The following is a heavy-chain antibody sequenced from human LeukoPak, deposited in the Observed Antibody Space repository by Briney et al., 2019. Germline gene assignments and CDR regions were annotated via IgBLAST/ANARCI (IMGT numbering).Heavy chain of an antibody. D-gene: IGHD3-10*01. CDR3: ARDQRVGRRFDP. CDR2: IYTSGST. CDR1: GGSISSGSYY. J-gene: IGHJ5*02. V-gene: IGHV4-61*02. Sequence: PSQTLSLTCTVSGGSISSGSYYWSWIRQPAGRGLEWIGRIYTSGSTNYNPSLRSRVTISVDTSKNQFSLKLSSVTAADTAVYYCARDQRVGRRFDPWGQGTLVTVSS.